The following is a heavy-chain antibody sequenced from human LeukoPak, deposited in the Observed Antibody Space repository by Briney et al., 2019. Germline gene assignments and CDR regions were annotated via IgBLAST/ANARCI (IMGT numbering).Heavy chain of an antibody. CDR3: AKGVVVPADPFDY. CDR2: ISSSSSYI. D-gene: IGHD2-2*01. J-gene: IGHJ4*02. Sequence: GGSLRLSCAASGFTFSNAWMSWVRQAPGKGLEWVSSISSSSSYIYYADSVKGRFTISRDNAKNSLYLQMNSLRAEDTAVYYCAKGVVVPADPFDYWGQGTLVTVSS. V-gene: IGHV3-21*01. CDR1: GFTFSNAW.